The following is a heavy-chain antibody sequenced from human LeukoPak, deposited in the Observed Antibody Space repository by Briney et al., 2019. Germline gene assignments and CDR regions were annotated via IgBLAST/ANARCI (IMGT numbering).Heavy chain of an antibody. CDR3: ARAPYNWNAENYYYMDV. V-gene: IGHV4-38-2*02. CDR1: GYSISNAYY. D-gene: IGHD1-20*01. J-gene: IGHJ6*03. CDR2: LYHSGST. Sequence: PSETLSLTCTVSGYSISNAYYWGWIRQPPGKGLEWIGSLYHSGSTYYNPSLKSRVTTSVDTSKNRFSLKLTSVTAADTAVYYCARAPYNWNAENYYYMDVWGKGTTVTVSS.